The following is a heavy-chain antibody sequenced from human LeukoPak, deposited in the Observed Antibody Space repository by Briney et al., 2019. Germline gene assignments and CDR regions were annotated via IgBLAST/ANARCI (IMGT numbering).Heavy chain of an antibody. V-gene: IGHV3-23*01. CDR2: ISGSGGST. J-gene: IGHJ4*02. Sequence: PGGSLRLSCAASGFTFSSYAMSWVRQAPGKGLEWVSAISGSGGSTYYADSVKGQFTISRDNSRNTLYLQMNSLRADDTAVYYCVREPGPGYFDYWGQGTLVTVS. CDR3: VREPGPGYFDY. CDR1: GFTFSSYA. D-gene: IGHD6-13*01.